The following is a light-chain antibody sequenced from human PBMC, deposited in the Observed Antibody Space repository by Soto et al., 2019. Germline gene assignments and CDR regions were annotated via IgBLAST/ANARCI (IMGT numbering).Light chain of an antibody. CDR3: QHYLTYSWA. CDR2: KAS. V-gene: IGKV1-5*03. J-gene: IGKJ1*01. Sequence: DIQMTQSPSTLSASVGDRVTITCRASQSISNWLAWYHQRPGKAPKLLIYKASNLESGVPSSFSGSGSGTEFTLTISSLQPDDFATYYCQHYLTYSWAFGQWTKVDVK. CDR1: QSISNW.